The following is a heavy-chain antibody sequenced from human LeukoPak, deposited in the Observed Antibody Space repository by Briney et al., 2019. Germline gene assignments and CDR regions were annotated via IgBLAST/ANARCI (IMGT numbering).Heavy chain of an antibody. Sequence: GGSLRLSCAASGFTFSNAWMSWVRQAPGKGLEWVGRIKSKTDGGTTDYAAPVKGRFTISRDDSKNTLYLQMNSLKTEDTAVYYCTTSTVGYYDFWSGPDAFDIWGQGTMVTVSS. J-gene: IGHJ3*02. D-gene: IGHD3-3*01. CDR1: GFTFSNAW. V-gene: IGHV3-15*01. CDR2: IKSKTDGGTT. CDR3: TTSTVGYYDFWSGPDAFDI.